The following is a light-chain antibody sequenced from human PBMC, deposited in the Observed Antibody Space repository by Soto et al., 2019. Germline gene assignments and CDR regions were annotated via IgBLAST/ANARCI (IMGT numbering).Light chain of an antibody. Sequence: EIVSTQSPGTLSLSPGDTATLSCRASQTISSTFLAWYQQKPGQAPRLLIYTVSTRATGIPDRFSGSGSGTNFTLTISRLEPDDFAVYYCQQCGSSPWTFGQGTKVEIK. CDR1: QTISSTF. J-gene: IGKJ1*01. V-gene: IGKV3-20*01. CDR2: TVS. CDR3: QQCGSSPWT.